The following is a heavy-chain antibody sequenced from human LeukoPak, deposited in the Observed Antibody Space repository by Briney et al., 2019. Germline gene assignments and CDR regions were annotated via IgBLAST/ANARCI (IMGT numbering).Heavy chain of an antibody. D-gene: IGHD6-13*01. Sequence: SVKVSCKASGGTFSSDAISWVRQAPGQGLEWMGGSIPIFGTANYAQKFQGRVTITADKSTSTAYMELSSLRSEDTAVYYCARVGYSSSWYWDWFDPWGQGTLVTVSS. CDR3: ARVGYSSSWYWDWFDP. CDR1: GGTFSSDA. J-gene: IGHJ5*02. CDR2: SIPIFGTA. V-gene: IGHV1-69*06.